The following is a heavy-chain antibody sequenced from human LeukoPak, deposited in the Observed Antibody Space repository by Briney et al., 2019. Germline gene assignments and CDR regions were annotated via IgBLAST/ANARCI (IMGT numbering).Heavy chain of an antibody. CDR3: AKLTMIVGFFDY. D-gene: IGHD3-22*01. CDR2: ISGSSDYT. Sequence: GGSLRLSCAASGFMFSSYAMSWVRQAPGKGLESVSAISGSSDYTFYADSVRGRFTISRDNSKNTLYLQMNSLRAEDTAVYYCAKLTMIVGFFDYWGQGTLVTVSS. V-gene: IGHV3-23*01. J-gene: IGHJ4*02. CDR1: GFMFSSYA.